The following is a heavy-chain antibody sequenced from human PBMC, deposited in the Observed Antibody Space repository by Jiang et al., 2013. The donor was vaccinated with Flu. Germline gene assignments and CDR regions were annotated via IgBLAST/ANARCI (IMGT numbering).Heavy chain of an antibody. Sequence: GAEVKKPGASVKVSCKASGYTFTTYAIHWVRQAPGQRLEWMGWINAGDGNTKYSQNFQGRVAITRDTSATTAYMELSSLTSEDTAVYYCARPGLHGSGRNWFDPWGPGNPGHRL. D-gene: IGHD3-10*01. V-gene: IGHV1-3*01. CDR2: INAGDGNT. J-gene: IGHJ5*02. CDR1: GYTFTTYA. CDR3: ARPGLHGSGRNWFDP.